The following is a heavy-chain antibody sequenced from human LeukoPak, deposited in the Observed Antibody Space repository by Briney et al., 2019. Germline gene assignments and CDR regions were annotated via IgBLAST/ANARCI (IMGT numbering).Heavy chain of an antibody. Sequence: SGGSLRLSCTASGFGFSSYGMHWVRQAPGKGLKWVALISYDGSNNYYADSVKGRFTISRDNSKNTLHLQMNSLRAEDTAVYYCAKDTAFGSVSGSYHFDFWGQGTLVTVSS. D-gene: IGHD1-26*01. CDR3: AKDTAFGSVSGSYHFDF. CDR1: GFGFSSYG. CDR2: ISYDGSNN. J-gene: IGHJ4*02. V-gene: IGHV3-30*18.